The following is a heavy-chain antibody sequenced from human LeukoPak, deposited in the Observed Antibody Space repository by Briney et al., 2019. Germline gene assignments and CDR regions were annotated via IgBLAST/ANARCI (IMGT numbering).Heavy chain of an antibody. CDR1: GFIFSSYS. CDR2: ISSSSTTK. J-gene: IGHJ4*02. V-gene: IGHV3-48*01. D-gene: IGHD3-22*01. Sequence: GGSLRLSCAASGFIFSSYSMNWVRQAPGKGLEWISYISSSSTTKYYADSVKGRFTISRDNAKNSLYLQMNSLRAEDTAVYYCARASYSYDINGWVPFDYWGQGTLVTVSS. CDR3: ARASYSYDINGWVPFDY.